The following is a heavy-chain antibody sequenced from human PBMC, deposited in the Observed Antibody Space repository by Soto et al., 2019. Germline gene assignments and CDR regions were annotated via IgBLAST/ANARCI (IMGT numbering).Heavy chain of an antibody. Sequence: GGSLRLSCAASGFGFGGKTMYWVRQTPGRGLEWVAGVSQDGTAHYADSVKGRFTISRDNSRDTVYLQMITLRGEDTAVYYCAKDMRLDGLWDFDYWGQGTLVTVSS. CDR3: AKDMRLDGLWDFDY. V-gene: IGHV3-30*04. CDR1: GFGFGGKT. D-gene: IGHD4-17*01. CDR2: VSQDGTA. J-gene: IGHJ4*02.